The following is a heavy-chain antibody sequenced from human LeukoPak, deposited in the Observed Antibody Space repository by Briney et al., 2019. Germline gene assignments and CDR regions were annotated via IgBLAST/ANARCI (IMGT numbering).Heavy chain of an antibody. J-gene: IGHJ4*02. Sequence: SETLSLTCTVSGGSISSSSYYWGWIRQPPGKGLEWIGSTYYSGSTYYNPSLKSRVTISVDTSKNQFSLKLSSVTAADTAVYYCASMVRGPIDYWGQGTLVTVSS. CDR1: GGSISSSSYY. V-gene: IGHV4-39*01. CDR3: ASMVRGPIDY. CDR2: TYYSGST. D-gene: IGHD3-10*01.